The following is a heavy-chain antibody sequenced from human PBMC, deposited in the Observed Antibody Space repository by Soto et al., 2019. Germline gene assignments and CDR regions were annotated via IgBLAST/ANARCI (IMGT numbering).Heavy chain of an antibody. J-gene: IGHJ6*02. V-gene: IGHV3-33*01. CDR1: GFTFSNYG. D-gene: IGHD1-26*01. CDR3: ASDLVGASDSYGLDV. Sequence: RSLRLSCAASGFTFSNYGMHWVRQAPGKGLEWVAIIWHDGNNKYYADSVRGRFIISRDNSKNRLYLQMNSLRAEDTAVYYCASDLVGASDSYGLDVWGQGTPVTVSS. CDR2: IWHDGNNK.